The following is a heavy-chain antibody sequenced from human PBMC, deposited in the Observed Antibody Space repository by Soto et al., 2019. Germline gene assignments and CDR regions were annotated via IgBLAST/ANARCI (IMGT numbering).Heavy chain of an antibody. J-gene: IGHJ6*02. CDR2: ISYDGSNK. CDR1: GFTFSSYG. CDR3: AKGELFTNYYYYGMDV. V-gene: IGHV3-30*18. Sequence: QMQPVESGGGVVQPGRSLRLSCAASGFTFSSYGMHWVRQAPGKGLEWVAVISYDGSNKYYADSVKGRFTISRDNSKNTLYLQMNSLRAEDTAVYYCAKGELFTNYYYYGMDVWGQGTTVTVSS. D-gene: IGHD3-10*01.